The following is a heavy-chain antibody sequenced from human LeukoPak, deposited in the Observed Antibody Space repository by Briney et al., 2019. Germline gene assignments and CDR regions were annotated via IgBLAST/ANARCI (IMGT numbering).Heavy chain of an antibody. Sequence: GGSLRLSCAASGFTFSSHGMNWVRQAPGKGLEWVSGISPSGGITYYTDSVKGRFTISRDNSKNTVSLQMNSLRGEDTAVYYCAKDLYYDSSGYQFDYWGQGTLVTVSS. J-gene: IGHJ4*02. V-gene: IGHV3-23*01. CDR3: AKDLYYDSSGYQFDY. CDR2: ISPSGGIT. CDR1: GFTFSSHG. D-gene: IGHD3-22*01.